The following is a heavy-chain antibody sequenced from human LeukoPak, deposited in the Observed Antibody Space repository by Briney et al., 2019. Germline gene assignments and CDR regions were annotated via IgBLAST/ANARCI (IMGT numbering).Heavy chain of an antibody. CDR1: GYTFTSYG. Sequence: SVKVSCKASGYTFTSYGISWVRQAPGQGLEWMGGIIPIFGTANYAQKFQGRVTITADESTSTAYMELSSLRSEDTAVYYCARAQGYCSSTSCSPQYYYYGMDVWGQGTTVTVSS. CDR2: IIPIFGTA. D-gene: IGHD2-2*01. CDR3: ARAQGYCSSTSCSPQYYYYGMDV. J-gene: IGHJ6*02. V-gene: IGHV1-69*13.